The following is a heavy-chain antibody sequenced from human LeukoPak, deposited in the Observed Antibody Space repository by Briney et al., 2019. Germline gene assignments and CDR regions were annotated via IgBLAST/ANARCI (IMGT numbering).Heavy chain of an antibody. CDR1: GGSISSGSYY. CDR2: MYYSGSP. D-gene: IGHD5-18*01. CDR3: AREDTAMVAFDY. J-gene: IGHJ4*02. V-gene: IGHV4-39*07. Sequence: SETLSLTCTVSGGSISSGSYYWGWIRQPPGKGLEWIGSMYYSGSPNYNPSLKSRVTISVDTSKNQFSLKLSSVTAADTAVYYCAREDTAMVAFDYWGQGTLVTVSS.